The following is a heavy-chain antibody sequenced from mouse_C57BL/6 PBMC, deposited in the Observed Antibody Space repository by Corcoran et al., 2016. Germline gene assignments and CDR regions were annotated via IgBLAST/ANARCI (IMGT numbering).Heavy chain of an antibody. V-gene: IGHV9-3*01. CDR2: INTYSGVP. J-gene: IGHJ3*01. Sequence: QIQLVQSGPELKKPGETVKISCKASGYTFTTYGLSWGKQAPGKGLKWMGWINTYSGVPTYADDFKGRFAFSLETSASTAYLQINNLKNEDTATYFCARGPNWGGSFAYWGQGTLVTVSA. CDR1: GYTFTTYG. CDR3: ARGPNWGGSFAY. D-gene: IGHD4-1*01.